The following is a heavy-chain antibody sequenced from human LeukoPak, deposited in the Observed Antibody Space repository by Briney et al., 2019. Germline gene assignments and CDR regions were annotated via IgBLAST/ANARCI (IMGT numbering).Heavy chain of an antibody. CDR3: ARDLYGSTWYIFDY. CDR1: GYTFTDYA. D-gene: IGHD6-13*01. Sequence: ASVKVSCKASGYTFTDYAIHWVGQAPGQRREWMVWINDGDGNKKYSQNFQGRVTIPRDTSESTTYMVLSSLRSEDTAVYYCARDLYGSTWYIFDYWGQGTLVTVSS. V-gene: IGHV1-3*01. CDR2: INDGDGNK. J-gene: IGHJ4*02.